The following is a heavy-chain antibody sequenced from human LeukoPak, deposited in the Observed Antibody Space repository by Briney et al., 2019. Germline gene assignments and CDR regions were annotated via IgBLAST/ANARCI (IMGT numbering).Heavy chain of an antibody. CDR2: IWYDGTNK. Sequence: PGGSLRLSFAASGFTFSSYGMHWVRQAPGKGLEWVAVIWYDGTNKYYADSVKGRFTISRDTSKNTVYLQMNSLRSEDTAVYYCARWYNYDRSGSPDYWGQGTLVTVSS. J-gene: IGHJ4*02. CDR1: GFTFSSYG. D-gene: IGHD3-22*01. V-gene: IGHV3-33*03. CDR3: ARWYNYDRSGSPDY.